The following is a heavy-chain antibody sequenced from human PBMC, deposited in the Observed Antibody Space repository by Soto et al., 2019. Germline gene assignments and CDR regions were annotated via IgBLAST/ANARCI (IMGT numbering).Heavy chain of an antibody. D-gene: IGHD3-10*01. CDR2: IYHSGST. V-gene: IGHV4-4*02. Sequence: QVQLQESGPGLVKPSGTLSLTCAVSGGSISSSNWWSWVRQPPGKGLEWIGEIYHSGSTNYNPSLKSRVTXSXXXSXNQFSLKLSSVTAADTAVYYCARRWMVRGVMNWFDPWGQGTLVTVSS. CDR1: GGSISSSNW. J-gene: IGHJ5*02. CDR3: ARRWMVRGVMNWFDP.